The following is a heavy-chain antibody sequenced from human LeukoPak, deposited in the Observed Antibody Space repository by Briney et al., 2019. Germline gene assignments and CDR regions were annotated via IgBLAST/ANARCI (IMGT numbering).Heavy chain of an antibody. CDR2: IYYSGST. CDR1: GGFISSSSYY. D-gene: IGHD3-3*01. Sequence: SETLSLTCTVSGGFISSSSYYWGWIRQPPGKGLEWIGSIYYSGSTYHNPSLKSRVTISVDTSKNQFSLKLSSVTAADTAVYYCARRFNDFWSGYGYAFDIWGQGTMVTVSS. J-gene: IGHJ3*02. CDR3: ARRFNDFWSGYGYAFDI. V-gene: IGHV4-39*01.